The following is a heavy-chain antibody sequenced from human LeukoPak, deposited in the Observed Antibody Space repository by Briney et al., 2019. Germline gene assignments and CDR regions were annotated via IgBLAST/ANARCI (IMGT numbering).Heavy chain of an antibody. CDR1: VGSISTYQ. J-gene: IGHJ4*02. V-gene: IGHV4-59*01. CDR2: IYYSGSA. D-gene: IGHD3-22*01. Sequence: SETLSLTCTVSVGSISTYQWSWIRQPPGKGLEWIGNIYYSGSANYNPSLQSRVVISVDTSKNQFSLNLSPVLAADTAVYYCARFGYYDSSGYYGYWGQGTLVTVSS. CDR3: ARFGYYDSSGYYGY.